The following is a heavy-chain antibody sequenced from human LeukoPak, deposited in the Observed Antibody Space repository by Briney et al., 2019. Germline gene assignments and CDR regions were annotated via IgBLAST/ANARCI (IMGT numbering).Heavy chain of an antibody. CDR1: EFTFSSYT. J-gene: IGHJ2*01. CDR2: ITSSSWYI. V-gene: IGHV3-21*01. D-gene: IGHD2-21*01. CDR3: ATTLVIRYGDI. Sequence: GGSLRLSCAASEFTFSSYTMNWARQAPGKGLEWVSSITSSSWYIYHADSVKGRFTTSRDNAKNSLYLQMNSLRAEDTALYYCATTLVIRYGDIWGHGTPVSVSS.